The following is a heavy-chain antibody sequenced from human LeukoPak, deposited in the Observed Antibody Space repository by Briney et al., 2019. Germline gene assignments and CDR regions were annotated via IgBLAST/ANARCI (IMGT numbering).Heavy chain of an antibody. D-gene: IGHD5-12*01. CDR1: DDSITMYY. CDR2: IYTSGST. Sequence: SETLSLTCTVSDDSITMYYWSWIRQPAGKGLEWIGRIYTSGSTNYNPSLKSRVTMSVDTSKNQFSLKLSSVTAADTAVYYCARESSRGVATSLWYWGQGTLVTVSS. V-gene: IGHV4-4*07. J-gene: IGHJ4*02. CDR3: ARESSRGVATSLWY.